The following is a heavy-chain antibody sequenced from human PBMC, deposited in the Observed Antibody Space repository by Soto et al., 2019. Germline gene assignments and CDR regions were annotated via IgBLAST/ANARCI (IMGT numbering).Heavy chain of an antibody. Sequence: QGRVTITADESTSTAYMELSSLRSEDTAVYYCARGYYGSGRGLSGMDVWGQGTTVTVSS. V-gene: IGHV1-69*01. CDR3: ARGYYGSGRGLSGMDV. J-gene: IGHJ6*02. D-gene: IGHD3-10*01.